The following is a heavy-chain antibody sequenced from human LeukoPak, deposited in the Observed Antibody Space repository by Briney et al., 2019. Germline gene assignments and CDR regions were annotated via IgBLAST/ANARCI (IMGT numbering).Heavy chain of an antibody. CDR1: GGSFSGYY. D-gene: IGHD2-15*01. CDR2: INHSGST. J-gene: IGHJ3*02. V-gene: IGHV4-34*01. Sequence: PSETLSLTCAVYGGSFSGYYWSWVRQPPGKGLEWIGEINHSGSTNYNPSLTSRVTISVDTSKHQFSLKLSSVTAADTAVYYCARGYCSGGSCYHFDAFDIWGQGTMVTVSS. CDR3: ARGYCSGGSCYHFDAFDI.